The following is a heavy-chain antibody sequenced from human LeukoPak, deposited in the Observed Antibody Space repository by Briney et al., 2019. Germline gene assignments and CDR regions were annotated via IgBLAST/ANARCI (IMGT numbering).Heavy chain of an antibody. CDR1: GGSISSGGYF. V-gene: IGHV4-30-2*01. D-gene: IGHD3-3*01. Sequence: SQTLSLTCAVSGGSISSGGYFWSWIRQPPGKGLEWIGYIYHSGSTYYNPSLKSRVTISVDRSKNQFSLKLSSVTAADTAVYYCARGTETVLRFLEWSILFDYWGQGTLVTVSS. CDR3: ARGTETVLRFLEWSILFDY. CDR2: IYHSGST. J-gene: IGHJ4*02.